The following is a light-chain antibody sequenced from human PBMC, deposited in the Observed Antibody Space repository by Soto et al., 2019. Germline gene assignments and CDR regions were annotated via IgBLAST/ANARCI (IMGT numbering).Light chain of an antibody. V-gene: IGKV1-27*01. Sequence: DIQMTQSPTSLSASVGDRVTITCRASQGIRNFVAWYQQKPWKAPKLLIYAASTLQSGVPSRFSGSGSGTDFTLTINGLQPEDVATYSCQKYSSVPVFGPGTKVEIK. J-gene: IGKJ3*01. CDR3: QKYSSVPV. CDR1: QGIRNF. CDR2: AAS.